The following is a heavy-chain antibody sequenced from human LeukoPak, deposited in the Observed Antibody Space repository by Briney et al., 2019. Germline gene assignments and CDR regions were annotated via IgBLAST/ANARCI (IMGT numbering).Heavy chain of an antibody. Sequence: SQTLSLTCTVSGGSISSGDYYWSWIRQPPGKGLEWIGYIYYSGSTYYNPSLKSRLTISVDTSKNQFSLKLSSVTAADTAVYYCARDQLPYNWFDPWGQGTLVTVSS. D-gene: IGHD2-2*01. V-gene: IGHV4-30-4*08. CDR1: GGSISSGDYY. CDR3: ARDQLPYNWFDP. J-gene: IGHJ5*02. CDR2: IYYSGST.